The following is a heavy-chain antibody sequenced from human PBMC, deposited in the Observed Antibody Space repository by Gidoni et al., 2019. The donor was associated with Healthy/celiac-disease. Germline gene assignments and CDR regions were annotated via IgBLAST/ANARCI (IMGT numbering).Heavy chain of an antibody. Sequence: EVQLVESGGGLVQPGRSLRLSCAASGFTFDDYAMHWVRQAPGKGLEWVSGISWNSGSIGYADSVKGRFTISRDNAKNSLYLQMNSLRAEDTALYYCAKDIGSGYYTFDYWGQGTLVTVSS. J-gene: IGHJ4*02. D-gene: IGHD3-3*01. CDR1: GFTFDDYA. CDR3: AKDIGSGYYTFDY. CDR2: ISWNSGSI. V-gene: IGHV3-9*01.